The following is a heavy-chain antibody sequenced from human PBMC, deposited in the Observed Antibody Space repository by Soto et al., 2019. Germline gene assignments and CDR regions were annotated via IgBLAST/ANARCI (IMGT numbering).Heavy chain of an antibody. J-gene: IGHJ6*02. V-gene: IGHV4-4*02. D-gene: IGHD6-13*01. CDR3: ARDLRSGYSSSWYYYYYGMDV. Sequence: SETLSLTCAVSGGSISSSNWWSWVRQPPGKGLEWIGEIYHIGSTNYNPSLKSRVTISVDKSKNQFSLKLSSVTAAGTAVYYCARDLRSGYSSSWYYYYYGMDVWGQGTRVTVSS. CDR1: GGSISSSNW. CDR2: IYHIGST.